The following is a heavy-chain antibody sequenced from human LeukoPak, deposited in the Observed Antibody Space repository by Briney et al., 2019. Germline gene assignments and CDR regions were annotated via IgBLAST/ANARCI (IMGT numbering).Heavy chain of an antibody. CDR1: GFTFSGHW. J-gene: IGHJ4*02. CDR3: AREGNDYYYDQ. Sequence: GGSLRLSCAASGFTFSGHWMHWVRQAPGKGLVWVSRIDSDGTSTRYADSVKGRFTISRDNAKNSLYLQVASLSGDDTATYYCAREGNDYYYDQWGQGTLVTVSP. V-gene: IGHV3-74*01. CDR2: IDSDGTST. D-gene: IGHD3-16*01.